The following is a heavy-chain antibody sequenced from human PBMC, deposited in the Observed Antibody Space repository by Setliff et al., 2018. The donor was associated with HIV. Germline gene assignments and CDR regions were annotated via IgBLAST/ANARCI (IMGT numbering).Heavy chain of an antibody. Sequence: RGSLRLSCAASGFTFSSYAMSWVRQAPGKGLEWVSVISGSGSTIYYADSVKGRFTISRDNAKNSLYLQMNSLRAEDTAVYHCARDRAGYYERYWHFDLWGRSTLVTVSS. CDR3: ARDRAGYYERYWHFDL. D-gene: IGHD3-22*01. CDR1: GFTFSSYA. V-gene: IGHV3-48*03. J-gene: IGHJ2*01. CDR2: ISGSGSTI.